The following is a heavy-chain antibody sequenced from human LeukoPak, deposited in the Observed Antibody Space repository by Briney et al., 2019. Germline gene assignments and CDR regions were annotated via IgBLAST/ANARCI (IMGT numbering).Heavy chain of an antibody. CDR2: IYYSGST. J-gene: IGHJ4*02. CDR3: ARGRGSSWYYFDS. V-gene: IGHV4-39*07. D-gene: IGHD6-13*01. CDR1: GGSISSSSYY. Sequence: SETLSLTCTVSGGSISSSSYYWGWIRQPPGKGLEWIGSIYYSGSTYYNPSLKSRVAISVDTSKNQFSLKLSSVTAADTAVYYCARGRGSSWYYFDSWGQGTLVTVSS.